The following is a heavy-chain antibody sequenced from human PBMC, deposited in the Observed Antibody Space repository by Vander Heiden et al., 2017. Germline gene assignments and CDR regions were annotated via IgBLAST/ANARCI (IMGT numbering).Heavy chain of an antibody. CDR3: ARSCSGGSCQDPKFDP. D-gene: IGHD2-15*01. CDR2: IKQDGSEK. J-gene: IGHJ5*02. V-gene: IGHV3-7*01. CDR1: GFTFSSYW. Sequence: EVQLVESGGGLVQPGGSLRLSCAASGFTFSSYWMSWVRQVPGKGLEWVANIKQDGSEKYYVGSAKGRFTISRDNAKTSLYLQMNSLRAEDTAVYYCARSCSGGSCQDPKFDPWGQGTLVTVSS.